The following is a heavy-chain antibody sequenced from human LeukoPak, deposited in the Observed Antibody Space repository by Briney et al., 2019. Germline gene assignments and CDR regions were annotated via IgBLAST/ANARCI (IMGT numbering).Heavy chain of an antibody. V-gene: IGHV1-24*01. D-gene: IGHD3-22*01. CDR3: ATLDSYYDNSGRPLLPD. J-gene: IGHJ4*02. Sequence: ASVKVSCKVSGSTLTDFSMHWVRQAPGKGLEWMGGLNREDDEAIYAPHFQGRVSVTEDTSTDTAYMGLSNLRSEDTAVYYCATLDSYYDNSGRPLLPDWGQGTLVTVSS. CDR1: GSTLTDFS. CDR2: LNREDDEA.